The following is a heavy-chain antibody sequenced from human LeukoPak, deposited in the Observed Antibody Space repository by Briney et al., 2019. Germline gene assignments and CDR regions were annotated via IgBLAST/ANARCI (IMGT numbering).Heavy chain of an antibody. CDR3: AKDLGNSFDY. Sequence: GGSLRLSCAASGFTFSGYGMHWVRQAPGKGQEWVAFIQYDGSDKYYADSVKGQFTISRDNSKNTLYLQMNSLRAEDTAVYYCAKDLGNSFDYWGQGTLVTVSS. CDR1: GFTFSGYG. CDR2: IQYDGSDK. J-gene: IGHJ4*02. V-gene: IGHV3-30*02. D-gene: IGHD4-23*01.